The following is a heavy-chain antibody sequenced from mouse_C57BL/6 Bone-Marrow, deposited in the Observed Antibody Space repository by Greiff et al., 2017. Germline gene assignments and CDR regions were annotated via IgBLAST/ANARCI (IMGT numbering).Heavy chain of an antibody. D-gene: IGHD2-3*01. V-gene: IGHV1-82*01. CDR2: IYPGDGDT. J-gene: IGHJ1*03. CDR3: ARAGDYDCYYGGYFDV. CDR1: GYAFSSSW. Sequence: QVHVKQSGPELVKPGASVKISCKASGYAFSSSWMNWVKQRPGKGLEWIGRIYPGDGDTNYNGKFKGKATLTAAKSSSTAYMQLSSLTSEDSAVYFCARAGDYDCYYGGYFDVWGTGTTVTVSS.